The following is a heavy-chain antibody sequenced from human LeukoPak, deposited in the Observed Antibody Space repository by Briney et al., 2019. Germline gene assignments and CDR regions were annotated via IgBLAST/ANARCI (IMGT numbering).Heavy chain of an antibody. Sequence: GGSLRLSCTASGFTFSSYAMSWVRQAPGKGLEWVSGIIGSGGSTYYADSVKGRFTISRDNSKNTLYLQMNSLRAEDTAVYYCARHEYYYGSGSYIFDYWGQGTLVTVSS. D-gene: IGHD3-10*01. J-gene: IGHJ4*02. CDR3: ARHEYYYGSGSYIFDY. CDR1: GFTFSSYA. CDR2: IIGSGGST. V-gene: IGHV3-23*01.